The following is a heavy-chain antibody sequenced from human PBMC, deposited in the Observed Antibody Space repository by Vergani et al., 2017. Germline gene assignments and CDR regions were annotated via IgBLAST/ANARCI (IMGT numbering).Heavy chain of an antibody. Sequence: EVQLLESGGGLVQPGGSRRLSCAGAGFTFDTHTMAYVRQAPGKGLEWVATISSGGGDIFYADSVKGRFTISRDNSKNTLFLQMNSLKDEDTAVYYCTTAWGLYYLHSEYYQYWGRGTLVSGSS. V-gene: IGHV3-23*01. J-gene: IGHJ1*01. D-gene: IGHD3-10*01. CDR1: GFTFDTHT. CDR2: ISSGGGDI. CDR3: TTAWGLYYLHSEYYQY.